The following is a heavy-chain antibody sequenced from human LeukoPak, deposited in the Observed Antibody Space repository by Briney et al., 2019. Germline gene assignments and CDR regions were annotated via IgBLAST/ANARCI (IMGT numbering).Heavy chain of an antibody. CDR3: ARVYNWNYFGELWGDAFDI. CDR1: GGSISSSSYY. V-gene: IGHV4-39*07. J-gene: IGHJ3*02. D-gene: IGHD1-7*01. CDR2: IYYSGST. Sequence: SETLSLTCTVSGGSISSSSYYWGWIRQPPGKGLEWIGSIYYSGSTYYNPSLKSRVTISVDTSKNQFSLKLSSVTAADTAVYYCARVYNWNYFGELWGDAFDIWGQGTMVTVSS.